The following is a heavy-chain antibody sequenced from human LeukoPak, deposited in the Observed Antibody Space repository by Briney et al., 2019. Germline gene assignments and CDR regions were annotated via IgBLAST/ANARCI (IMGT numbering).Heavy chain of an antibody. CDR1: GDTSISHV. J-gene: IGHJ4*02. CDR2: VIPMLGIP. Sequence: ASVKVSCKASGDTSISHVISWVRQAPGQGLEWMGRVIPMLGIPNYAQHFQGRVTITADRSTNTAYMALSSLTSEDTAVYYCARDSLPYYYDSSGSGNPFDYWGQGTLVTVSS. CDR3: ARDSLPYYYDSSGSGNPFDY. D-gene: IGHD3-22*01. V-gene: IGHV1-69*04.